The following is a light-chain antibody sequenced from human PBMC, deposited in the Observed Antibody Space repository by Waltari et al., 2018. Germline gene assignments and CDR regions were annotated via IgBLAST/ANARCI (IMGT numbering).Light chain of an antibody. CDR2: DAS. CDR3: QQYGHSPPYT. V-gene: IGKV3-20*01. J-gene: IGKJ2*01. CDR1: QRISTTY. Sequence: ELVLTQSPGTLSSSPGESATLSCRASQRISTTYLAWYQQKPGHTPRLLIYDASSRATGIPDRFRGSGSVTDFTLTVSRVEPEDFAVYYCQQYGHSPPYTFGQGTKLEIK.